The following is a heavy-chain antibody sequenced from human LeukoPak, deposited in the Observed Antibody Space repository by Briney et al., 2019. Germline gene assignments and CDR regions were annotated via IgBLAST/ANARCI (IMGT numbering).Heavy chain of an antibody. CDR3: ARDRGASFGYCSSTSCSQNWFDP. CDR1: GYTFTSYY. CDR2: INPSGGST. Sequence: ASVKVSCNASGYTFTSYYMHWVRQAPGQGLEWMGIINPSGGSTSYAQKFQGRVTMTRDTSTSTAYMELSSLRSEDTAVYYCARDRGASFGYCSSTSCSQNWFDPWGQGTLVTVSS. V-gene: IGHV1-46*01. D-gene: IGHD2-2*01. J-gene: IGHJ5*02.